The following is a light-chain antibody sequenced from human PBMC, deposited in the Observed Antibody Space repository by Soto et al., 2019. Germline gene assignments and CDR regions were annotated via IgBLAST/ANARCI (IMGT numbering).Light chain of an antibody. Sequence: LTQPASVSGSPGQSIAISCIGTSSDIGSYNYVSWYQQHPGKAPKLMIYDVSNRPSGVSDRFSGSKSGNTASLTISGLQAEDEADYYCKSFTTSSTYVFGTGTKVTVL. CDR3: KSFTTSSTYV. CDR1: SSDIGSYNY. V-gene: IGLV2-14*01. CDR2: DVS. J-gene: IGLJ1*01.